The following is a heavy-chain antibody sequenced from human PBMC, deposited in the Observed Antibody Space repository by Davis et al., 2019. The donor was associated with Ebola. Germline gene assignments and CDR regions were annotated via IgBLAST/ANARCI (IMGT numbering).Heavy chain of an antibody. D-gene: IGHD4-11*01. CDR1: GYTFTSYA. J-gene: IGHJ4*02. V-gene: IGHV1-3*01. CDR3: ARGRLQYYDY. CDR2: INVGNGNT. Sequence: ASVKVSCKASGYTFTSYAMHWVRQAPGQRLEWMGWINVGNGNTKYSQKFQGRVTITADESTSTAYMELSSLRSEDTAVYYCARGRLQYYDYWGQGTLVTVSS.